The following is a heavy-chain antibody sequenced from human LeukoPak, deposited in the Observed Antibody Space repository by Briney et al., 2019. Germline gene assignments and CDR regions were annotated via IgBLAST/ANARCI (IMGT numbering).Heavy chain of an antibody. D-gene: IGHD1-1*01. V-gene: IGHV1-69-2*01. CDR3: ATGELERPVY. CDR1: GYTFTSYA. J-gene: IGHJ4*02. CDR2: VDPEDGEA. Sequence: ASVKVSCKASGYTFTSYAMHWVRQAPGKGLEWMGRVDPEDGEAIYAENFQGRVTITADTSTDTAYMELSTLRSEDTAVYYCATGELERPVYWGQGTLVTVSS.